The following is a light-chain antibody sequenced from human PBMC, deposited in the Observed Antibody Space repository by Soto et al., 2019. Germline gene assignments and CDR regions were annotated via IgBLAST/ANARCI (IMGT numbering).Light chain of an antibody. J-gene: IGKJ5*01. CDR1: QSVSRSY. CDR3: QQYGSSPIT. V-gene: IGKV3-20*01. Sequence: EIVLTQSPGTLSLSPGERATLSCRTSQSVSRSYLAWYQQKPGQAPRLLIYAASSRATGIPDRFSGSGSGTDFSLTISRLEPEDFAVYYCQQYGSSPITFGQGTRLEIK. CDR2: AAS.